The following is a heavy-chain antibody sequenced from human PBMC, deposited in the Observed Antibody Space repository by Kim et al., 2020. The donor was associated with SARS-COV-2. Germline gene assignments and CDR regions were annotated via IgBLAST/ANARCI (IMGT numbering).Heavy chain of an antibody. Sequence: EPAQGRVTITRDNGKNSLYLQVNSVRAEDTAVYYCARHSGDCSGGTCYLDNWGQGTLVTVSS. V-gene: IGHV3-11*01. CDR3: ARHSGDCSGGTCYLDN. J-gene: IGHJ4*02. D-gene: IGHD2-15*01.